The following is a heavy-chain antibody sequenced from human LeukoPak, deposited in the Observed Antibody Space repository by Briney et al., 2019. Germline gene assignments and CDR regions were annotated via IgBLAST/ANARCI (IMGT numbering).Heavy chain of an antibody. D-gene: IGHD3-10*01. J-gene: IGHJ5*02. CDR1: GGSISSYY. CDR2: IYYSGST. V-gene: IGHV4-59*12. Sequence: SETLSLTCTVSGGSISSYYWSWIRQPPGKGLEWIGYIYYSGSTNYNPSLKSRVTISVDTSKNQFSLKLSSVTAADTAVYYCARDLITMVRGAHHWFDPWGQGTLVTVSS. CDR3: ARDLITMVRGAHHWFDP.